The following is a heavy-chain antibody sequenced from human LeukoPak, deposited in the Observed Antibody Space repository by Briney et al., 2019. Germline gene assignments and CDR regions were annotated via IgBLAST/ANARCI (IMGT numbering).Heavy chain of an antibody. CDR2: IYTSGST. Sequence: SQTLSLTCTVSGGSISSGSYYWSWIRQPAGKGLEWIGRIYTSGSTNYNPSLKSRVTTSRDTSKNQFSLKLSSVTAADTAVYYCARDGISMIAWGQGTLVTVSS. J-gene: IGHJ5*02. D-gene: IGHD3-22*01. CDR3: ARDGISMIA. CDR1: GGSISSGSYY. V-gene: IGHV4-61*02.